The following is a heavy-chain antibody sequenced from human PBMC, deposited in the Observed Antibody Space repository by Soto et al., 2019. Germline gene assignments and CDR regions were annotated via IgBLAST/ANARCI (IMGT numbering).Heavy chain of an antibody. Sequence: GGSLRLSCVASGFRFPAHPMHWLRQAPGKGPEWVALISKNGLDQYYAESVRGRFTISRDNSKNTLSLEMSALRADDTATYYCAKFLTPDYNYGLDVWGQGTTVTVSS. CDR1: GFRFPAHP. J-gene: IGHJ6*02. D-gene: IGHD1-20*01. V-gene: IGHV3-30*14. CDR2: ISKNGLDQ. CDR3: AKFLTPDYNYGLDV.